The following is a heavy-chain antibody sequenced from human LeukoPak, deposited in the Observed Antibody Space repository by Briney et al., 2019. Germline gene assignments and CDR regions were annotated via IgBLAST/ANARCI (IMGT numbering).Heavy chain of an antibody. CDR1: GGSISSYY. CDR2: IYYSGTT. CDR3: ASTYRSSPYYFDY. J-gene: IGHJ4*02. D-gene: IGHD6-13*01. V-gene: IGHV4-59*05. Sequence: SETLSLTCTVSGGSISSYYWSWIRQPPGKGLEWIGSIYYSGTTYYNPSLKSRVTISVDTSNNHFSLKLSSVTAPDTAVYYCASTYRSSPYYFDYWGQGTLVTVSS.